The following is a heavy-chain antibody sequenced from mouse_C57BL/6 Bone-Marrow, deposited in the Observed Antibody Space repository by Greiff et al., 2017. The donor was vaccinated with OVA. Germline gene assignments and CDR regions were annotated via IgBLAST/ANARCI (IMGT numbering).Heavy chain of an antibody. V-gene: IGHV1-52*01. Sequence: QVQLQQPGAELVRPGSSAKLSCKASGYTFTSYWMHWVKQRPIQGLEWIGNIDPSDSETHYNQKFKDKATLTVDKSSSTAYMQLSSLTSEDSAVYDCARGATMRFAYWGQGTLVTVSA. D-gene: IGHD2-4*01. J-gene: IGHJ3*01. CDR3: ARGATMRFAY. CDR2: IDPSDSET. CDR1: GYTFTSYW.